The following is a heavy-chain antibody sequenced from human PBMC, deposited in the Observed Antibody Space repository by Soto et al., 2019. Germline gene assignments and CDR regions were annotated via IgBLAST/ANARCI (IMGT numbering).Heavy chain of an antibody. V-gene: IGHV1-8*01. CDR3: ARGPGDLGYLDY. CDR2: MNPYNGNT. D-gene: IGHD7-27*01. CDR1: GYTFTSYD. Sequence: GASVKVSCKASGYTFTSYDINWVRQAPGQGLECMGWMNPYNGNTGYAQNFQGRVTMTRNTSINTAYMELSSLRSDDTAIYFCARGPGDLGYLDYWGQGALVTVSS. J-gene: IGHJ4*02.